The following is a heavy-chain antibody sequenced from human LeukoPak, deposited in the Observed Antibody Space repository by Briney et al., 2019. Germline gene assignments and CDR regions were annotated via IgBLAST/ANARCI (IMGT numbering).Heavy chain of an antibody. J-gene: IGHJ4*02. Sequence: GGSLRLSCAASGFTFSSYAMHWVRQAPGEGLEWVAVISYDGSNKYYADSVEGRFTISRDNSKNTLYLQMNSLRAEDTAVYYCARGYYYDSSGYYYGDYWGQGTLVTVSS. D-gene: IGHD3-22*01. CDR2: ISYDGSNK. V-gene: IGHV3-30-3*01. CDR3: ARGYYYDSSGYYYGDY. CDR1: GFTFSSYA.